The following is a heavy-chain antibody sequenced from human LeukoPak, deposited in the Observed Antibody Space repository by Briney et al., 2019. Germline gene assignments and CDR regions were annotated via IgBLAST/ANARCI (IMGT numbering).Heavy chain of an antibody. V-gene: IGHV4-30-4*01. CDR1: GGSISSGDYY. CDR3: ARGSGYGDYPDY. J-gene: IGHJ4*02. Sequence: PSETLSLTCTVSGGSISSGDYYWSWTRQPPGKGLEWIGYIYYSGSTYYNPSLKSRVTISVDTSKNQFSLKLSSVTAADTAVCYCARGSGYGDYPDYWGQGTLVTVSS. CDR2: IYYSGST. D-gene: IGHD4-17*01.